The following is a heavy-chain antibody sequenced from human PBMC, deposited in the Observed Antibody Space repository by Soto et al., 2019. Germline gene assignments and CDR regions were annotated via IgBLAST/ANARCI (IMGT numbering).Heavy chain of an antibody. V-gene: IGHV4-31*03. CDR1: GGSISSGGYY. Sequence: QVQLQESGPGLVKPSQTLSLTCTVSGGSISSGGYYWSWIRQHPGKGLEWIGYIYYSGSTYYNPSLKSRFTISVDTSKNQFSLKLSSVTAADKAVYYCARYFWSGYRSYYYYGMDVWGQGTTVTVSS. D-gene: IGHD3-3*01. J-gene: IGHJ6*02. CDR2: IYYSGST. CDR3: ARYFWSGYRSYYYYGMDV.